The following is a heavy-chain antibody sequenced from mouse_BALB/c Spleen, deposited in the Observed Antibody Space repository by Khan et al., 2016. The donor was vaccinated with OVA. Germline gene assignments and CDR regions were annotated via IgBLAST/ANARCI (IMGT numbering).Heavy chain of an antibody. V-gene: IGHV1-87*01. CDR3: ARGGITTGYFDY. J-gene: IGHJ2*01. CDR1: GYTFTGYW. D-gene: IGHD1-1*01. Sequence: VQLQQSGTELARPGASVNLSCKASGYTFTGYWMQWVKQRPGQGLEWIGAFYPGDGNTRYTQKFKGKATLTADKSSSTAYMQLSSLASEDSAVYYCARGGITTGYFDYWGQGTTLTVSS. CDR2: FYPGDGNT.